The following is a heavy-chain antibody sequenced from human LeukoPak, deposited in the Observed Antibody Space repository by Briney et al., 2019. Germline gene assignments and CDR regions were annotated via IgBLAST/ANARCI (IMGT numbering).Heavy chain of an antibody. CDR2: IYDSGST. CDR3: ARGGSGYDSFYYYGMDV. Sequence: SETLSLTCTVSGGTISSYYWSWIRQPPGKGLEWIGYIYDSGSTNYNPSLKSRVTISVDTSKNQFSLKLSSVTAADTAVYYCARGGSGYDSFYYYGMDVWGQGTTVTVSS. D-gene: IGHD5-12*01. J-gene: IGHJ6*02. V-gene: IGHV4-59*01. CDR1: GGTISSYY.